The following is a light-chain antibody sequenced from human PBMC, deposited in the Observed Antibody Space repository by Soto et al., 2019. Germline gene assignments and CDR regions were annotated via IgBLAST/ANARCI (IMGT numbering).Light chain of an antibody. J-gene: IGLJ2*01. Sequence: QSVLTQPASVSGSPGQSITISCTGTSSDVGSYNLVSWYQQHPGEAPKLVIYEGSKRPSGVSNRFSGSKSGNTASLTISGLQAEDEADYYCCSYAGSSILFGGGTKLTVL. V-gene: IGLV2-23*01. CDR3: CSYAGSSIL. CDR2: EGS. CDR1: SSDVGSYNL.